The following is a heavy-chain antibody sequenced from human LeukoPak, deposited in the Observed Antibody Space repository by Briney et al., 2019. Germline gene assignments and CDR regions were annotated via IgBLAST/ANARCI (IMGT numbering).Heavy chain of an antibody. Sequence: PGGSLRLSCAASGFTFDDYAMHWVRQAPGKGVEWVSGISWNSGSIGYADSVKGRFTISRDNAKNSLYLQTNSLRAEDMALYYCAKGDYGGNSGLDYFDYWGQGTLVTVSS. CDR3: AKGDYGGNSGLDYFDY. CDR1: GFTFDDYA. J-gene: IGHJ4*02. CDR2: ISWNSGSI. D-gene: IGHD4-23*01. V-gene: IGHV3-9*03.